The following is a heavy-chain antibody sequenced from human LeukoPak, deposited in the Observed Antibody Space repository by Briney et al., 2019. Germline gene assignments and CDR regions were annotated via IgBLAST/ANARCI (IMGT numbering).Heavy chain of an antibody. CDR3: TTDRPSRLRYFDWLLTPDY. CDR1: GFTLCNAW. V-gene: IGHV3-15*01. CDR2: IKSKTDGGTT. J-gene: IGHJ4*02. D-gene: IGHD3-9*01. Sequence: GGSLRLSCAASGFTLCNAWMSWVRPAPGKGLEWVGRIKSKTDGGTTDYAAPVKGRFTISRDDSKNTLYLQMNSLKTEDTAVYYCTTDRPSRLRYFDWLLTPDYWGQGTLVTVSS.